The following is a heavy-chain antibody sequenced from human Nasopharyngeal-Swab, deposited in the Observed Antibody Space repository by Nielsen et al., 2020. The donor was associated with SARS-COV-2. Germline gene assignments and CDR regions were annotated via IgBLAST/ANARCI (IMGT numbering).Heavy chain of an antibody. J-gene: IGHJ6*02. CDR2: IYYSGST. D-gene: IGHD3-22*01. Sequence: GSLRLSCTVSGASINNYYWNWIRQPPGKGLEWIGYIYYSGSTNYNPSLKSRLTISVDTSKNQFSLKLSSVTAADTAVYYCARQEGKYYDGRGRGMDVWGQGTTVTVSS. CDR1: GASINNYY. CDR3: ARQEGKYYDGRGRGMDV. V-gene: IGHV4-59*08.